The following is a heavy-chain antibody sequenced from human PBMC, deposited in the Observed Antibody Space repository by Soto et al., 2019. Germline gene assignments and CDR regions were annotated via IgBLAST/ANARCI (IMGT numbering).Heavy chain of an antibody. Sequence: VGSLTLSCAASGFTFSTYTMIWVRQARGEGHEWVSALLQTGSSTFYANSVMGRFTVSIDNSQNTLYPQMNNLRAEYTAVYYCAKDFTPDGYSDFDYRAEGTRVTVSP. D-gene: IGHD4-17*01. V-gene: IGHV3-23*01. CDR3: AKDFTPDGYSDFDY. J-gene: IGHJ4*02. CDR1: GFTFSTYT. CDR2: LLQTGSST.